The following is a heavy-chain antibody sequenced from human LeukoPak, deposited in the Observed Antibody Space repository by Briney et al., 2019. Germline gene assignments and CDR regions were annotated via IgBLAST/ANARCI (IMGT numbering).Heavy chain of an antibody. Sequence: PSGTLSLTCAVSGGSISSSNWWSWVRQPPGKGLEWIGEIYHSGSTNYNPSPKSRVTISVDKSKNQFSLKLSSVTAADAAVYYCARDGVDTAMASYWYFDLWGCGTLVTVSS. J-gene: IGHJ2*01. CDR2: IYHSGST. D-gene: IGHD5-18*01. CDR3: ARDGVDTAMASYWYFDL. V-gene: IGHV4-4*02. CDR1: GGSISSSNW.